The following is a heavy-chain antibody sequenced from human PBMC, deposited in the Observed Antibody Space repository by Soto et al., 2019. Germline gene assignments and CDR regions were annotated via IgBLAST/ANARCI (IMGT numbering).Heavy chain of an antibody. D-gene: IGHD2-15*01. Sequence: PGGSLRLSCAASGFTFSSYWMHWVRQAPGRGLVWVSHITTSSSNRSYADSVEGRFTISRDDAKNSLYLQMNSLRAEDTGVYYCARDLGVALATLTLDFWGQGTLVTVSS. V-gene: IGHV3-74*01. J-gene: IGHJ4*02. CDR3: ARDLGVALATLTLDF. CDR2: ITTSSSNR. CDR1: GFTFSSYW.